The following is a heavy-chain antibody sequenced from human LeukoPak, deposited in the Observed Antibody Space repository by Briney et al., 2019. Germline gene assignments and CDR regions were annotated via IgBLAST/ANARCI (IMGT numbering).Heavy chain of an antibody. CDR3: ARDPTYYDILTGYYRSYFDY. CDR1: GFTFSSYA. J-gene: IGHJ4*02. V-gene: IGHV3-30*04. CDR2: ISYDGSNK. D-gene: IGHD3-9*01. Sequence: GGSLRLSCAASGFTFSSYAMHWVRQAPGKGLEWVAVISYDGSNKYYADSVKGRFTISRDNSKNTLYLQMNGLRAEDTAVYYCARDPTYYDILTGYYRSYFDYWGQGTLVTVSS.